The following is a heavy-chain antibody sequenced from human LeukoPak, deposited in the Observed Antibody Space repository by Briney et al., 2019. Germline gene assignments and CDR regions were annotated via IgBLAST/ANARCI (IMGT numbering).Heavy chain of an antibody. Sequence: GGSLRLSCSASGFTFSNYAMHWVRQAPGKGLEYVSAISSNGGSTYYADSVKGRFTISRDNSKNTLYLQMSSLRAEDTAVYYCVKDKRIAVAGTRNWFDPWGQGTLVTVSS. CDR1: GFTFSNYA. CDR3: VKDKRIAVAGTRNWFDP. CDR2: ISSNGGST. J-gene: IGHJ5*02. D-gene: IGHD6-19*01. V-gene: IGHV3-64D*06.